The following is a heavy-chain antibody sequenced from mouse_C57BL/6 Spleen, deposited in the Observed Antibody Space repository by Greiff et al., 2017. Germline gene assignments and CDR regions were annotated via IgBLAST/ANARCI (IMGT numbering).Heavy chain of an antibody. Sequence: EVKLVESGGGLVKPGGSLKLSCAASGFTFSSYAMSWVRQTPEKRLEWVATISDGGSYTYYPDNVKGRFTISRDNAKNNLYLQMSHLKSEDTAMYYCAREGGMDWYFDVWGTGTTVTVSS. V-gene: IGHV5-4*01. D-gene: IGHD1-1*02. CDR2: ISDGGSYT. J-gene: IGHJ1*03. CDR1: GFTFSSYA. CDR3: AREGGMDWYFDV.